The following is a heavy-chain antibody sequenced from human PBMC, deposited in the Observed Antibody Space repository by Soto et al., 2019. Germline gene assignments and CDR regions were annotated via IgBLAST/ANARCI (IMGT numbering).Heavy chain of an antibody. CDR2: IYYSGST. Sequence: SETLSLTCTVSGGSISSSSYYWGWIRQPPGKGLEWIGSIYYSGSTNYNPSLKSRVTISVDTSKNQFSLKLSSVTAADTAVYYCARVLRGASMIVVVTTGYYYGMDVWGQGTTVTVSS. J-gene: IGHJ6*02. CDR3: ARVLRGASMIVVVTTGYYYGMDV. V-gene: IGHV4-39*07. D-gene: IGHD3-22*01. CDR1: GGSISSSSYY.